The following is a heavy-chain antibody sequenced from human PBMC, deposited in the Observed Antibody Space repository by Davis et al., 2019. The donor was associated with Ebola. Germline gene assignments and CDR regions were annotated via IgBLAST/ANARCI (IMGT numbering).Heavy chain of an antibody. D-gene: IGHD3-10*01. CDR3: ARGLTLVQGVINYYYALDV. CDR1: GYTFISYD. Sequence: ASVKVSCKSSGYTFISYDIHWVRQATGQGLEWVGWMNPNSGNTGYAQKFQGRVTMTRNTSISTAYMELSTLRSEDTAVYYCARGLTLVQGVINYYYALDVWGQGTTVTVSS. CDR2: MNPNSGNT. V-gene: IGHV1-8*01. J-gene: IGHJ6*02.